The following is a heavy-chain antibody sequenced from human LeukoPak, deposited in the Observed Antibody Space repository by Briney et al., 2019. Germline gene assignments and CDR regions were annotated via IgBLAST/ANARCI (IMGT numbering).Heavy chain of an antibody. CDR3: GYTNNFYH. J-gene: IGHJ4*02. D-gene: IGHD3-16*02. CDR2: IKHDGSKE. CDR1: GLSISGQW. Sequence: GGSLRLSCVASGLSISGQWMNWVRQAPGQGLEWVANIKHDGSKECYVDSVKGRFTVSRDDGRNSVSLQMNSVRAEDTAVYYCGYTNNFYHWGQGTLVVVSS. V-gene: IGHV3-7*01.